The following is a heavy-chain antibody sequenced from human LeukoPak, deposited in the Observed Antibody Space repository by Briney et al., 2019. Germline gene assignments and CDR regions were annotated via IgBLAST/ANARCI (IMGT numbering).Heavy chain of an antibody. V-gene: IGHV3-23*01. CDR1: GYTFSSYA. CDR2: RSGSGENT. Sequence: GGSLRLSCTASGYTFSSYAMTWVRQAPGKGLEWVSARSGSGENTYYADSVKGRFAASRDNSKNTLSLQMNSLRAEDTAVYYCARGRSGYGPFDAFDIWGQGTWVTVSS. D-gene: IGHD3-22*01. J-gene: IGHJ3*02. CDR3: ARGRSGYGPFDAFDI.